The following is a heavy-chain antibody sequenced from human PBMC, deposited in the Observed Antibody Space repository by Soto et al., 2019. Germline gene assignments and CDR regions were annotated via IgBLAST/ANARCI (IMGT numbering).Heavy chain of an antibody. D-gene: IGHD2-15*01. CDR3: TTEVRMDYYYYGMEV. Sequence: GGSLRLSCAASGFTFSNAWMSWVRQAPGKGLEWVGRIKSKTDGGTTDYAAPVKGRFTISRDDSKNTLYLQMNSLKTEDTAVYYCTTEVRMDYYYYGMEVWGQGTTVTVSS. V-gene: IGHV3-15*01. CDR2: IKSKTDGGTT. J-gene: IGHJ6*02. CDR1: GFTFSNAW.